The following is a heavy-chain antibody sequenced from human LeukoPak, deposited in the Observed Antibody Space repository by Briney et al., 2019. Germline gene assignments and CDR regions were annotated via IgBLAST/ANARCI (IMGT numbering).Heavy chain of an antibody. CDR3: ARGSHIAAAGSQMDI. J-gene: IGHJ6*04. CDR2: TSAYNGLT. CDR1: GYTFTSYG. D-gene: IGHD6-13*01. Sequence: ASVKVSCKSSGYTFTSYGIIWVRQAPGQGLEWMGWTSAYNGLTHYAQKLQGRVTMTTDTSTSTAYMELRSLRSDDAAVYYCARGSHIAAAGSQMDIWGKGTTVTVSS. V-gene: IGHV1-18*01.